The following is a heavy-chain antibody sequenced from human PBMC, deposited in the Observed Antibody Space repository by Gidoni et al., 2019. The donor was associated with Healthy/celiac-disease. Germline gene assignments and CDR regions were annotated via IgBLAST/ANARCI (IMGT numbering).Heavy chain of an antibody. Sequence: QVQLQESGPGLVKPSQTLSLTCTVSGGSISSGGYYWSWIRQHPGKGLEWIGYIYYSGSTYYNPSLKSRVTISVDTSKNQFSLKLSSVTAADTAVYYCARDRDDCSSTSCWVGGYYYYGMDVWGQGTTVTVSS. CDR1: GGSISSGGYY. CDR3: ARDRDDCSSTSCWVGGYYYYGMDV. CDR2: IYYSGST. D-gene: IGHD2-2*01. J-gene: IGHJ6*02. V-gene: IGHV4-31*03.